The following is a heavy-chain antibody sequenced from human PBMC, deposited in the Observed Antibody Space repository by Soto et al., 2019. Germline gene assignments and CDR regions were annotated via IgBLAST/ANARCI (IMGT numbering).Heavy chain of an antibody. V-gene: IGHV4-4*02. J-gene: IGHJ4*02. CDR2: VYHTGTT. Sequence: QVQLQESGPGLVKPSGTLSLTCDVSGDSVSSPYWWCWVRQPPGKGLEWIGEVYHTGTTSYNPSLRSRVTISMDKSNNQFSLDLSSVTAADTAVYYCARSAGWYAVHSWGPGTLVTVSS. CDR1: GDSVSSPYW. CDR3: ARSAGWYAVHS. D-gene: IGHD6-19*01.